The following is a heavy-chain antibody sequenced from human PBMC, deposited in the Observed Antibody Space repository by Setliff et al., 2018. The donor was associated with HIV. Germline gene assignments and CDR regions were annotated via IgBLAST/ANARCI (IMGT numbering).Heavy chain of an antibody. Sequence: SETLSLTCTVSGGSISDISYYWGWIRQPPGKGLEWIGHISYSGSTNYNPSLKSRVTISVDTSKNQFSLKLTSVTAADTAVYYCARRRSPPSGFYSKYYMDVWGKGTTVTVSS. CDR2: ISYSGST. D-gene: IGHD3-22*01. J-gene: IGHJ6*03. CDR1: GGSISDISYY. CDR3: ARRRSPPSGFYSKYYMDV. V-gene: IGHV4-61*05.